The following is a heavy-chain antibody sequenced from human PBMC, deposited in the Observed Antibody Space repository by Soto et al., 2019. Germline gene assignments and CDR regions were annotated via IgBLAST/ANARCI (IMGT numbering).Heavy chain of an antibody. CDR1: GYTLTELS. V-gene: IGHV1-24*01. J-gene: IGHJ4*02. D-gene: IGHD3-22*01. Sequence: GASVKVSCRVSGYTLTELSMHWLRQSPGKGLEWMGGFDPEDGETIYAQKFQGRVTMTEDTSTDTAYMELSSLRSEDTAVYYCATVPPGYYDSSGYSLWGQGTLVTVSS. CDR3: ATVPPGYYDSSGYSL. CDR2: FDPEDGET.